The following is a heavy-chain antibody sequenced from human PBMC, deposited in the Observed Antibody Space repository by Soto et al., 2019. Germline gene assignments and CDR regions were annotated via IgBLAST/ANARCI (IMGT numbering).Heavy chain of an antibody. J-gene: IGHJ4*02. D-gene: IGHD4-4*01. V-gene: IGHV4-34*01. Sequence: SETLSLTCAVYGGSFSGYYWSWIRQPPGKGLEWIGEINHSGSTNYNPSLKSRVTISVDTSKNQFSLKLSSVTTADTAVYYCARAPPNMTTVTTTPPSDYWGQGTLVTVSS. CDR1: GGSFSGYY. CDR2: INHSGST. CDR3: ARAPPNMTTVTTTPPSDY.